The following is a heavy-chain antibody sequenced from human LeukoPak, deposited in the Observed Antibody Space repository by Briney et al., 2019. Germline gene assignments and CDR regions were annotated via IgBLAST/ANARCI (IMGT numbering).Heavy chain of an antibody. V-gene: IGHV3-33*01. CDR3: ARDGDRGEYYYYYYMDV. CDR1: GFTFSSYG. CDR2: IWYDGSNK. Sequence: GGSLRLSCAASGFTFSSYGMHWVRQAPGKGLEWVAVIWYDGSNKYYVDSVKGRFTISRDDSKNTLYLQMNSLRAEDTAVYYCARDGDRGEYYYYYYMDVWGKGTTVTVSS. D-gene: IGHD3-10*01. J-gene: IGHJ6*03.